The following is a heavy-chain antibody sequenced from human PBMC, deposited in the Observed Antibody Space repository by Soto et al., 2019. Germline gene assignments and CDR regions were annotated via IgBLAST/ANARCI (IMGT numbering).Heavy chain of an antibody. CDR2: FYHGGST. V-gene: IGHV4-31*03. Sequence: QVQLQESGPGLVKPSETLSLTCTVSGGSINSGGYYWSWIRQHPGKGLEWLGHFYHGGSTYYNPSVKSRLTISVDTSHNQVSLKLTSVTAADTAVYYCARDRYSYGYFDFWGQGTLVTVSS. J-gene: IGHJ4*02. D-gene: IGHD5-18*01. CDR1: GGSINSGGYY. CDR3: ARDRYSYGYFDF.